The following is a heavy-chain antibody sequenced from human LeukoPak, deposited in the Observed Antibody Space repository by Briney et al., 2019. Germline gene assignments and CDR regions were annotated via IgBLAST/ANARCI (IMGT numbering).Heavy chain of an antibody. Sequence: SETLSLTCTVSGGSISSYYWSWIRQPPGKGLEWIGYIYYSGSTNYNPSLKSRVTISVDTSKNQFSLKLSSVTDADTAVYYCARSHSVWTSFDYWGQGTLVTVSS. CDR2: IYYSGST. CDR3: ARSHSVWTSFDY. V-gene: IGHV4-59*01. CDR1: GGSISSYY. D-gene: IGHD3/OR15-3a*01. J-gene: IGHJ4*02.